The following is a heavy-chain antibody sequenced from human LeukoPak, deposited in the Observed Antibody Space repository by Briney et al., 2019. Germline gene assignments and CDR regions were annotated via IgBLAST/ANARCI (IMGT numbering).Heavy chain of an antibody. D-gene: IGHD1-26*01. CDR1: GGTFSSYA. J-gene: IGHJ5*02. Sequence: SVKVSCKASGGTFSSYAISWVRQAPGQGLEWMGGIIPIFGTANYAQKFQGRVTITADESTSTASMELSSLRSEDTAVYYCARGGGSYYLPNSWGQGTLVTVSS. CDR3: ARGGGSYYLPNS. CDR2: IIPIFGTA. V-gene: IGHV1-69*01.